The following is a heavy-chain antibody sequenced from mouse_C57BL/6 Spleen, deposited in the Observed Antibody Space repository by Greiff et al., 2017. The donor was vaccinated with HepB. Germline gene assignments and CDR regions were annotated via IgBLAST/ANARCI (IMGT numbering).Heavy chain of an antibody. CDR1: GYTFTSYW. J-gene: IGHJ4*01. CDR2: IDPSDSYT. CDR3: ANYYGSSYEAMDY. D-gene: IGHD1-1*01. Sequence: QVQLKQPGAELVRPGTSVKLSCKASGYTFTSYWMHWVKQRPGQGLEWIGVIDPSDSYTNYNQKFKGKATLTVDTSSSTAYMQLSSLTSEDSAVYYCANYYGSSYEAMDYWGQGTSVTVSS. V-gene: IGHV1-59*01.